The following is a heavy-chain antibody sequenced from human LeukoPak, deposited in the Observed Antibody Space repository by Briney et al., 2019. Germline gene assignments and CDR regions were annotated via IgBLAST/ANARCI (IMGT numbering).Heavy chain of an antibody. D-gene: IGHD1-26*01. CDR2: INHSGST. CDR3: ASSVGATRRNPQRREFVY. V-gene: IGHV4-34*01. J-gene: IGHJ4*02. Sequence: PSETLSLSCAVYGGSFSGYYWSWIRQPPRGGGGWSGEINHSGSTNYNPSLKSRVSISVDTSTNPFSLKRSSVTAADTAVYYCASSVGATRRNPQRREFVYWGKGTLVPVSS. CDR1: GGSFSGYY.